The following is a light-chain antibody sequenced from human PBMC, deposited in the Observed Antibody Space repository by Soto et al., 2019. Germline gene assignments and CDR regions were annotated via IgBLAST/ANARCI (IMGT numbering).Light chain of an antibody. CDR1: QSVRSL. Sequence: EIVLTQSPATLSLSPGERATLSCRASQSVRSLLAWYQQKPGQAPRLLIYDASNRATGIPARFSGSGSGTDFTLTITSLEPEDFAVYYCQQRSNWPRTFGQGTKVDIK. CDR3: QQRSNWPRT. CDR2: DAS. J-gene: IGKJ1*01. V-gene: IGKV3-11*01.